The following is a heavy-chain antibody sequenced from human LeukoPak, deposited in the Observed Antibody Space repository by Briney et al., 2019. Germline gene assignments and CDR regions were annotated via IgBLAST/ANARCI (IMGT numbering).Heavy chain of an antibody. CDR1: GFTFSSYA. CDR3: ARGSQYSSGWLNY. J-gene: IGHJ4*02. D-gene: IGHD6-19*01. Sequence: GGSLRLSYAASGFTFSSYAMHWVRQAPGKGLEWVAVISYDGSNKYYADSVKGRFTISRDNSKNTLYLQMNSLRAEDTAVYYCARGSQYSSGWLNYWGQGTLVTVSS. CDR2: ISYDGSNK. V-gene: IGHV3-30-3*01.